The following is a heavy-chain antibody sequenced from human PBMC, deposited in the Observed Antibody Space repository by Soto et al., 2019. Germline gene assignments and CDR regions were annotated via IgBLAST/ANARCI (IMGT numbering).Heavy chain of an antibody. CDR1: GYTLTELS. CDR3: ARDGILAYCGGDCYAFDI. Sequence: ASVKVSCKVSGYTLTELSMHWVRQAPGKGLEWMGGFDPEDGTANYAQKFQGRVTITADESTSTAYMELSSLRSEDTAVYYCARDGILAYCGGDCYAFDIWGQGTMVTVSS. D-gene: IGHD2-21*02. V-gene: IGHV1-24*01. J-gene: IGHJ3*02. CDR2: FDPEDGTA.